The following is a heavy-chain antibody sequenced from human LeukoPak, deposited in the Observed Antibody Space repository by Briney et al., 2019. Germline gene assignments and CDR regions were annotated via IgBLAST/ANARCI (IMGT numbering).Heavy chain of an antibody. CDR1: GFTFSGYW. Sequence: EGSLRLSCAASGFTFSGYWMHWVRQAPGKGLVWVARISTDGSYTSYADCVKGRFTISRDNAKNTVYLQMSSLRAEDTAIYYCARICSTTDCLISAWGHGTLVTGSS. J-gene: IGHJ4*01. V-gene: IGHV3-74*01. CDR2: ISTDGSYT. CDR3: ARICSTTDCLISA. D-gene: IGHD2-2*01.